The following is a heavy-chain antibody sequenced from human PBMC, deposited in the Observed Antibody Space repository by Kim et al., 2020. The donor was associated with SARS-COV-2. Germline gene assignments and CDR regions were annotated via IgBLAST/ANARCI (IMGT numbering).Heavy chain of an antibody. CDR3: ARGQDGYCSSTRCYNFDY. J-gene: IGHJ4*01. D-gene: IGHD2-2*03. V-gene: IGHV4-34*01. Sequence: SETLSLTCAVYGGSFSGYYWSWIRQPPGKGLEWIGEINHSGSTNYNPSLKSRVTISVDTSKNQFSLKLSSVTAAETAVYYCARGQDGYCSSTRCYNFDY. CDR1: GGSFSGYY. CDR2: INHSGST.